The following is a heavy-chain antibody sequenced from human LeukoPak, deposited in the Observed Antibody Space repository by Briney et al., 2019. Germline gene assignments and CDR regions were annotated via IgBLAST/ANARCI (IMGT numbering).Heavy chain of an antibody. CDR3: AKDQDGSSYSFDY. J-gene: IGHJ4*02. V-gene: IGHV3-11*01. CDR1: GFTFNDFY. D-gene: IGHD5-18*01. CDR2: IIRSATII. Sequence: RGSLRLSCAASGFTFNDFYMIWIRQAPGKELEWFSHIIRSATIIYYADSVKGRFTISRDNAKNSLYRQMDSLTAEATAVYYCAKDQDGSSYSFDYWGRGTLVTVSS.